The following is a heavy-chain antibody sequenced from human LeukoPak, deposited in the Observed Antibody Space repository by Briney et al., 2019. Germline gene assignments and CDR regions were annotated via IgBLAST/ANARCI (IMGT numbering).Heavy chain of an antibody. D-gene: IGHD4-17*01. J-gene: IGHJ4*02. Sequence: GGSLRLSCAASGFTFNNYAMSWVRQAPGKVLEWVSSISGGGETTYYADSAKGRFTISRDNSQNTLYLQMNSLRAEDTAVYYCARDYADYVGYFFFDYWGQATLVTVSS. CDR2: ISGGGETT. CDR1: GFTFNNYA. V-gene: IGHV3-23*01. CDR3: ARDYADYVGYFFFDY.